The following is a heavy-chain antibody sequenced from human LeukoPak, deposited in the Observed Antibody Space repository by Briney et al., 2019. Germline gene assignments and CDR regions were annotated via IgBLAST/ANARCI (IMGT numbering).Heavy chain of an antibody. Sequence: SETLSLTCSVSGGSISSGAYYWGWIRQPPGKGLEWIGSLHYSGSTYYNPSLKSRVTISVDTSKNHFSLNLGSVTAADTAVYYCARGRKGLESSGCLDYWGQGTLVTVSS. J-gene: IGHJ4*02. CDR1: GGSISSGAYY. CDR2: LHYSGST. D-gene: IGHD3-22*01. CDR3: ARGRKGLESSGCLDY. V-gene: IGHV4-39*02.